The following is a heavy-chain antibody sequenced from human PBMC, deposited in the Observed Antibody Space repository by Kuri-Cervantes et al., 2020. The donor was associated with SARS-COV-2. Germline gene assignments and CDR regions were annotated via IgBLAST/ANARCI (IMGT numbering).Heavy chain of an antibody. Sequence: GGSLRLSCAASGFTFSNAWMSWVRQASGKGLEWVGRIRSKANSYATAYAASVKGRFTISRDDSKNTAYLQMNSLKTEDTAVYYCTIDYSNFSYWGQGTLVTVSS. J-gene: IGHJ4*02. CDR2: IRSKANSYAT. CDR1: GFTFSNAW. V-gene: IGHV3-73*01. D-gene: IGHD4-11*01. CDR3: TIDYSNFSY.